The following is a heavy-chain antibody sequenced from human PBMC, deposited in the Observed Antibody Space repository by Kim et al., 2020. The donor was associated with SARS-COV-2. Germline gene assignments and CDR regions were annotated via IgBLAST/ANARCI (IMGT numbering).Heavy chain of an antibody. CDR3: FRGSDCYRETD. Sequence: SETLSLTCTVSGGSISGYYCTWVRQPPGKGLEWIGYYNRGPYYNPSLSSRVSMSVDTSKNKFSLILTSVTAADTAVYYCFRGSDCYRETDWGQGTLVTVSS. CDR2: YYNRGP. D-gene: IGHD3-16*02. V-gene: IGHV4-59*03. CDR1: GGSISGYY. J-gene: IGHJ4*02.